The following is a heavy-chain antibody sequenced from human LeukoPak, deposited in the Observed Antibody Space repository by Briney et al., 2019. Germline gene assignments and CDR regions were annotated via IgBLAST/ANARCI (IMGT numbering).Heavy chain of an antibody. Sequence: PGGSLRLSCVASGFSFNNYAMNWVRQAPGKGLEWVSLIIGSSGSTFYADSVKGRFTISRDKSKNTLYLQMNSLRAEDTALYHCARDSAATAGGQWGLFDLWGQGILVTVSS. D-gene: IGHD1-1*01. CDR2: IIGSSGST. CDR3: ARDSAATAGGQWGLFDL. J-gene: IGHJ5*01. V-gene: IGHV3-23*01. CDR1: GFSFNNYA.